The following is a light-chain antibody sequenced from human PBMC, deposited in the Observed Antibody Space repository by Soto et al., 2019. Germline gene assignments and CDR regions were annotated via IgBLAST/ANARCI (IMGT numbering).Light chain of an antibody. CDR2: GAF. CDR1: PSVTNF. CDR3: QQRNIWPPVT. J-gene: IGKJ5*01. V-gene: IGKV3-11*01. Sequence: EIVLTQSQATLSLSPGERATLSFRASPSVTNFLAWYQQKPGQAPRLLIYGAFNRATGIPVRFSGSGSGTDFTLTISSLEPEDSAIYYCQQRNIWPPVTFGQGTRLDIK.